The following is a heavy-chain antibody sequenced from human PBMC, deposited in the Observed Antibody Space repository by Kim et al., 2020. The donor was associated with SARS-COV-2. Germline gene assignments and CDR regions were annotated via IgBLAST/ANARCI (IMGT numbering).Heavy chain of an antibody. V-gene: IGHV3-21*01. D-gene: IGHD6-13*01. CDR1: GFTFSSYS. CDR3: ARDRSSWEIATASD. J-gene: IGHJ4*02. CDR2: ISSSSSYI. Sequence: GGSLRLSCAASGFTFSSYSMNWVRQAPGKGLEWVSSISSSSSYIYYADSVKGRFTISRDNAKNSLYLQMNSLRAEDTAVYYCARDRSSWEIATASDWGQGTLVTVSS.